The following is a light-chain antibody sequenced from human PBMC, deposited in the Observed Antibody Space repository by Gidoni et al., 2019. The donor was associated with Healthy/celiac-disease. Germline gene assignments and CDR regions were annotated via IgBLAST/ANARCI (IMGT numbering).Light chain of an antibody. CDR3: QQYYSYPLT. Sequence: AIRMTQSPSSFSASTGARVTITCRASQGISRYLALYQQKPGKAPKLLIYAASTLQSGVPSRFSGSGSGTDFTLTISCLQSEDFATYYCQQYYSYPLTFXGXTKVEIK. J-gene: IGKJ4*01. CDR1: QGISRY. CDR2: AAS. V-gene: IGKV1-8*01.